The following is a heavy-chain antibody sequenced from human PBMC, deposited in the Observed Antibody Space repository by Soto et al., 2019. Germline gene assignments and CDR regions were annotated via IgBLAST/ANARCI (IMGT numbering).Heavy chain of an antibody. CDR2: SQYSEDT. Sequence: SETLSLTCTVSGGSISSGGYYWSWIRQPPGSGLEWIGYSQYSEDTYHNSSLKSRVTISVDRSRNRFSLKLTSVTAADTAFYYCARHDYADRTFDLWGQGTKVTVS. J-gene: IGHJ3*01. D-gene: IGHD5-12*01. CDR1: GGSISSGGYY. CDR3: ARHDYADRTFDL. V-gene: IGHV4-61*08.